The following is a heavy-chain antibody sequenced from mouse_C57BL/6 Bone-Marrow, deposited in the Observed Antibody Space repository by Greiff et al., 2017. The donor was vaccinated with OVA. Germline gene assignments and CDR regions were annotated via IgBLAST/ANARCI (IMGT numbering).Heavy chain of an antibody. CDR2: IHPNSGST. Sequence: VQLQQPGAELVKPGASVKLSCKASGYTFTSYWMHWVKQRPGQGLEWIGMIHPNSGSTNYNEKFKSKATLTVDKSSSTAYMQLSSLTSEDSAVYYCARITTVRLKAMDYWGQGTSVTVSS. V-gene: IGHV1-64*01. D-gene: IGHD1-1*01. CDR3: ARITTVRLKAMDY. CDR1: GYTFTSYW. J-gene: IGHJ4*01.